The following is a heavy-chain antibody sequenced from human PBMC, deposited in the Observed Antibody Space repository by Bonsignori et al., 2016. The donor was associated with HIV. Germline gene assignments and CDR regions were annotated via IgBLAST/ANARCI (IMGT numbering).Heavy chain of an antibody. CDR3: ARSAMVRGGTVVGY. J-gene: IGHJ4*02. Sequence: WVRQAPGQGLEWMGWINPNSGGTNYAQKFQGRVTMTRDTSISTAYMELSRLRSDDTAVYYCARSAMVRGGTVVGYWGQGTLVTVSS. D-gene: IGHD3-10*01. CDR2: INPNSGGT. V-gene: IGHV1-2*02.